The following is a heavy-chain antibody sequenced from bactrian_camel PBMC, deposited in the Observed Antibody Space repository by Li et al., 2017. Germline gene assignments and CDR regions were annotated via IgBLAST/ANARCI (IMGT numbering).Heavy chain of an antibody. V-gene: IGHV3S53*01. CDR1: GYQYINYNRKC. D-gene: IGHD5*01. CDR3: GAATIWGAGDSCTVGRYTE. Sequence: QVQLVESGGASVQAGGSLTLSCEANGYQYINYNRKCLGWFRQAPGKEREAVAAVTPGGNRPICDDSVKGRFAISRDITTKTVYLQMDALEPDDSGMYYCGAATIWGAGDSCTVGRYTEWGQGTQVTVS. CDR2: VTPGGNRP. J-gene: IGHJ4*01.